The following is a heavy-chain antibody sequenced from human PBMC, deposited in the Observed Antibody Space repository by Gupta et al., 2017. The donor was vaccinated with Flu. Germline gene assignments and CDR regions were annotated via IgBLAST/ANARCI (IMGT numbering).Heavy chain of an antibody. CDR2: IYYSGST. D-gene: IGHD6-13*01. J-gene: IGHJ6*02. CDR3: AREAGGYYYYYGLDV. Sequence: QVQLQESGPGLVKPSHTLSLTCTVSGGSISSHAHYWTWIRQVPGKGLEWIGSIYYSGSTYYSPSLTGRLTISEDTSKNQFSLRLTSVTAADTAVYYCAREAGGYYYYYGLDVWGQGTTVTVSS. CDR1: GGSISSHAHY. V-gene: IGHV4-31*03.